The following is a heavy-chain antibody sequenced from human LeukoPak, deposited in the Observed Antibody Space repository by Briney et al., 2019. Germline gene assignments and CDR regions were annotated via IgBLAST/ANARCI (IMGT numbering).Heavy chain of an antibody. Sequence: GGSLRLSCAASGFTFSSYSMNWVRQAPGKGLEWVSSISSSSSYIYYADSVKGRFTISRDNSKNTLYLQMNSLRAEDTAVYYCASLGVVIMRKVNWFDPWGQGTLVTVSS. CDR1: GFTFSSYS. V-gene: IGHV3-21*01. J-gene: IGHJ5*02. CDR2: ISSSSSYI. CDR3: ASLGVVIMRKVNWFDP. D-gene: IGHD3-3*01.